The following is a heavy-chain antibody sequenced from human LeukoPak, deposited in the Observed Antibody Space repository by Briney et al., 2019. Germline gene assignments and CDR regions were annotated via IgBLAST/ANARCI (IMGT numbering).Heavy chain of an antibody. J-gene: IGHJ3*02. D-gene: IGHD6-13*01. CDR3: ARIAAAGNAFDI. V-gene: IGHV1-18*01. CDR2: ISAYNGNT. Sequence: ASVKVSCKASGYSFTSYGISWVRQAPGQGLEWMGWISAYNGNTNYAQRLQGRVTMTTDTSTSTAYMELRSLRSDDTAVYYCARIAAAGNAFDIWGQGTMVTVSS. CDR1: GYSFTSYG.